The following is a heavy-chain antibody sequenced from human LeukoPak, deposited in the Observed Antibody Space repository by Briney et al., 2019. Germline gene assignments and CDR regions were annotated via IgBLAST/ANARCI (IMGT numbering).Heavy chain of an antibody. D-gene: IGHD6-13*01. Sequence: ASVKVSCKASGYTFTGYHMHWVRQAPGQGLEWMGRINPNSGDTNYAQKFQGRVTMTRDTSITTAYMELSRLRSDDTAMYYCARDPLGEAASAGIRYFYYGMDVWGQGATVTVSS. V-gene: IGHV1-2*06. CDR1: GYTFTGYH. J-gene: IGHJ6*02. CDR2: INPNSGDT. CDR3: ARDPLGEAASAGIRYFYYGMDV.